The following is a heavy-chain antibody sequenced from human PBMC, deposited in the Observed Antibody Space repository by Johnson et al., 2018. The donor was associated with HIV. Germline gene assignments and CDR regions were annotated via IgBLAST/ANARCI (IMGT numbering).Heavy chain of an antibody. J-gene: IGHJ3*01. CDR3: ARAPHDAFDV. CDR2: LYADGRT. V-gene: IGHV3-66*01. CDR1: GFIVSSKY. Sequence: VQLVESGGGVVQPGESLRLSCAASGFIVSSKYMTWFRQAPGKGLEWVSVLYADGRTYYADSVKGRFTVSRDNSKNTLYLQMNSLRDEDTAVYYCARAPHDAFDVWGQGTMVTVSS.